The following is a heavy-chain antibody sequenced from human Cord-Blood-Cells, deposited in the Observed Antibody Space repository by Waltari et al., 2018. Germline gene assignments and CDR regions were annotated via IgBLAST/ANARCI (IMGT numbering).Heavy chain of an antibody. CDR1: GFTFTSSA. CDR2: SVVGNGNT. V-gene: IGHV1-58*01. CDR3: AADRIAAASGY. D-gene: IGHD6-6*01. J-gene: IGHJ4*02. Sequence: QMQLVQSGPEVKKPGTSVKVSCKASGFTFTSSAVQWVRQARGQRLEWIGWSVVGNGNTNYAQKFQERVTITRDMSTSTAYMELSSLRSEDTAVYYCAADRIAAASGYWGQGTLVTVSS.